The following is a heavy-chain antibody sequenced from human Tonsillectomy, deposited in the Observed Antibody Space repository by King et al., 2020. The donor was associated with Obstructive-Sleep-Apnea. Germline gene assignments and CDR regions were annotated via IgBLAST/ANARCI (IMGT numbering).Heavy chain of an antibody. V-gene: IGHV3-11*01. D-gene: IGHD6-13*01. J-gene: IGHJ4*02. CDR1: GFTFSDYY. CDR3: VRTSPEAGGNDS. CDR2: ISSSGSTI. Sequence: QLVQSGGGLVKPGGSLRLSCAASGFTFSDYYMSWIRQAPGKGLECVSYISSSGSTIYYAASVKGRITISRDNAKSSLYLQMNSLRAEDTAGYYGVRTSPEAGGNDSWGQGTLVTVSS.